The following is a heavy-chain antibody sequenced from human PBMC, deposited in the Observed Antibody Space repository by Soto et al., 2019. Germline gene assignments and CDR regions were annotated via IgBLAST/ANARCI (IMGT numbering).Heavy chain of an antibody. Sequence: PGGSLRLSCAASGFTFSTYAMAWVRQAPGKGLEWVANIREDGTAKDYLDSVKGRFTVSRDNSKNTLYLQMNSLRAEDTAVYYCAKRSSSSTFDYWGQGTLVTVSS. J-gene: IGHJ4*02. CDR1: GFTFSTYA. CDR2: IREDGTAK. CDR3: AKRSSSSTFDY. V-gene: IGHV3-23*01. D-gene: IGHD6-6*01.